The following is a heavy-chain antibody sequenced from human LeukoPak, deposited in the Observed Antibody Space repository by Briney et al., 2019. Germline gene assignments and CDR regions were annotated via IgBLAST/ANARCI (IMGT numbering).Heavy chain of an antibody. CDR3: AKDQQLVFDY. J-gene: IGHJ4*02. Sequence: GGSLRLSCVASGDIFTSYAINWVRQAPGKGLEWVSAIGGGGKTTYYADSVKGRFTISRDNSKNTLYLQMNSLRAEDTAVYYCAKDQQLVFDYWGQGTLVTVSS. CDR1: GDIFTSYA. D-gene: IGHD6-13*01. CDR2: IGGGGKTT. V-gene: IGHV3-23*01.